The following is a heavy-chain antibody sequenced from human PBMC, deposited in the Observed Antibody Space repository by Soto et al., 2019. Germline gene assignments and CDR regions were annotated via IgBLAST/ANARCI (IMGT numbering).Heavy chain of an antibody. CDR2: ILYDGSNE. V-gene: IGHV3-30-3*01. D-gene: IGHD4-17*01. CDR3: ASVDYVDDVYDY. Sequence: QVQLVESGGGVVQPGRSLRLSCVASGFTFTGYPIQWVRQAPGKGLEWLSVILYDGSNEYYADSVRGRFTISRDNSKSTVYLQMNSLGPEDTAVYYCASVDYVDDVYDYWGQGTLVTVSS. J-gene: IGHJ4*02. CDR1: GFTFTGYP.